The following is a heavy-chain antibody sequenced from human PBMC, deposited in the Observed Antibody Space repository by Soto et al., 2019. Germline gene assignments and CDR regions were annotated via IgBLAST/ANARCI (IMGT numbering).Heavy chain of an antibody. CDR1: GGSFSGYY. CDR3: ARGWCDGDCDFDY. Sequence: PSETLSLTCAVYGGSFSGYYWSWIRQPPGKGLEWIGEINHSGSTNYNPSLKSRVTISVDTSKNQFSLKLSSVTAADTAVYYCARGWCDGDCDFDYWGQGTLVTVSS. CDR2: INHSGST. V-gene: IGHV4-34*01. D-gene: IGHD2-21*02. J-gene: IGHJ4*02.